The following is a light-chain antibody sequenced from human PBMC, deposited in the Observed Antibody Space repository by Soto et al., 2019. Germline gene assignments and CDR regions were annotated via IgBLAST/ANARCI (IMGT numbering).Light chain of an antibody. J-gene: IGKJ3*01. CDR3: HQRNNWTLP. V-gene: IGKV3-11*01. Sequence: EIVLTQSPATLSLSPGERATLSCRASQSVSSYLDWYQQKPGQAPRLLIYDASNRATGIPARFSGSGSGTDFTLTISSLEPEDFAIYYCHQRNNWTLPFGPGTKVDVK. CDR1: QSVSSY. CDR2: DAS.